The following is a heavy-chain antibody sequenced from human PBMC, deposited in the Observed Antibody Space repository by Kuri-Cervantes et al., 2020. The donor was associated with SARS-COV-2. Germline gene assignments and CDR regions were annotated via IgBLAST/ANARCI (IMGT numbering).Heavy chain of an antibody. CDR3: ARRAYCSSTSCSYNWFDP. D-gene: IGHD2-2*01. Sequence: GSLRLSCTVSGGSISSSSYYWGWIRQPPGKGLEWIGEINHSGSTNYNPSLKSRVTISVDTSKNQFSLKLSSVTAADTAVYYCARRAYCSSTSCSYNWFDPWGQGTLVTVSS. J-gene: IGHJ5*02. CDR1: GGSISSSSYY. CDR2: INHSGST. V-gene: IGHV4-39*07.